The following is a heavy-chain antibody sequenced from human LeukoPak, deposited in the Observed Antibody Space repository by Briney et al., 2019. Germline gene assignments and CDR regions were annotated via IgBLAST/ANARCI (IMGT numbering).Heavy chain of an antibody. Sequence: GGSLRLSCAASGFTFSSYAMHWARQAPGKGLEWVAVISYDGSNKYYADSVKGRFTISRDNSKNTLYLQMNSLRAEDTAVYYCAREGGAMWWELWFGAFDIWGQGTMVTVSS. CDR1: GFTFSSYA. CDR2: ISYDGSNK. CDR3: AREGGAMWWELWFGAFDI. V-gene: IGHV3-30*04. D-gene: IGHD2-15*01. J-gene: IGHJ3*02.